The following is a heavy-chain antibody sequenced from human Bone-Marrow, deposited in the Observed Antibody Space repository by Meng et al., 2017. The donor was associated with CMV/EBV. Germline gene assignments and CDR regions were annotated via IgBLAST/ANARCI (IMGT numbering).Heavy chain of an antibody. D-gene: IGHD5-18*01. V-gene: IGHV3-9*01. CDR2: ISWNSGSI. CDR1: GFTFDDYA. J-gene: IGHJ4*02. CDR3: ARALWILDY. Sequence: SLKISCAASGFTFDDYAMHWVRQAPGKGLEWVSGISWNSGSIVYADSVKGRFTISRDNAKNSLYLQMNSLRVEDTAVYYCARALWILDYWGQGTLVTFSS.